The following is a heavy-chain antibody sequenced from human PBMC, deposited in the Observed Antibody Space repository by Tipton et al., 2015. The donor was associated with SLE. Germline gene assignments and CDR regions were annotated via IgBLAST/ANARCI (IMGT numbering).Heavy chain of an antibody. J-gene: IGHJ4*02. CDR1: GGSFSGYY. Sequence: TLSLTSAVYGGSFSGYYWSWIRQPPGKGLEWIGEINHSGSTNYNPSLKSRVTISVDTSKNQFSLKLSSVTAADTAVYYCARRGVDTAMAYYFDYWGQGTLVTVSS. CDR2: INHSGST. CDR3: ARRGVDTAMAYYFDY. V-gene: IGHV4-34*01. D-gene: IGHD5-18*01.